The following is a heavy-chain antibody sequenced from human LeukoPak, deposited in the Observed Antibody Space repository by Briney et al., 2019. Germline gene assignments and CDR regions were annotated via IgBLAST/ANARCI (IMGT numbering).Heavy chain of an antibody. CDR3: ARGLNNRKSGRRFDVFEI. Sequence: SETLSLTCTVSGGSISSYYWSWIRQPPGKGLEWIGYIYYSGSTNYNPSLKSRVTISVDTSKNQFSLRLTSVTAADTAVYYCARGLNNRKSGRRFDVFEIWGQGTMVTVSS. J-gene: IGHJ3*02. D-gene: IGHD1-14*01. CDR2: IYYSGST. CDR1: GGSISSYY. V-gene: IGHV4-59*01.